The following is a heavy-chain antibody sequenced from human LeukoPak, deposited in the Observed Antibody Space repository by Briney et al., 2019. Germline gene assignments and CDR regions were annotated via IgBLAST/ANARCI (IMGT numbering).Heavy chain of an antibody. D-gene: IGHD2-15*01. CDR1: GFTFSTYA. CDR3: VKGTQVVYSPSFDS. CDR2: IGIKGTST. V-gene: IGHV3-64D*06. J-gene: IGHJ4*02. Sequence: AGGPLRLPCSASGFTFSTYAMLWLRQAPGKGLEYVSAIGIKGTSTYYADSVQGRFTISRDNSKNTLYLQMSSLRPEDTAIYYCVKGTQVVYSPSFDSWGQGTLVTVSS.